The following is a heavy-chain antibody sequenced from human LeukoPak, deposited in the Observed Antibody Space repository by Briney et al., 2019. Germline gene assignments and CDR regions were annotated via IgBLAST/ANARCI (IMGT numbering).Heavy chain of an antibody. V-gene: IGHV1-18*04. CDR3: ARYSSSWYHYMDV. Sequence: GASVKVSCKAIGYTFTTYGIAWVRQAPGQGLEWMGWISTYKGTTNYTQKFQGRVAMTTDTSTSTAYMELRSLRSDDTAVYYCARYSSSWYHYMDVWGKGTTVIVSS. D-gene: IGHD6-13*01. J-gene: IGHJ6*03. CDR1: GYTFTTYG. CDR2: ISTYKGTT.